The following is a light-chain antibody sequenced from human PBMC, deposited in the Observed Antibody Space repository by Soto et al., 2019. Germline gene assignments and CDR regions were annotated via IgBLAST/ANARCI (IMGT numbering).Light chain of an antibody. V-gene: IGLV4-69*01. J-gene: IGLJ3*02. Sequence: QAVVTQPPSASASLGASVKLTCTLSSGHNSYAIAWHQQQPEKGPRYLMKLNSDGSHSKGDGIPDRFSGSSSGAERYLTISTLQSEDEADYYCQTWSTDLRVFGGGTKVTVL. CDR3: QTWSTDLRV. CDR1: SGHNSYA. CDR2: LNSDGSH.